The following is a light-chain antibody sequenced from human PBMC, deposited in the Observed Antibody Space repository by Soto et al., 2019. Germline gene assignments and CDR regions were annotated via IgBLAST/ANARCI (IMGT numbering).Light chain of an antibody. Sequence: QSVLTQPPSVSVAPGQRVTISCTGSTSNIGAGYDVHWYQQLPGTAPKLLIYGNNNRPSGVPDRFSGSKSGTSASLAITGLQAGDEADYYCQSFDSSLSGYVFGSGTKVTVL. V-gene: IGLV1-40*01. CDR3: QSFDSSLSGYV. CDR2: GNN. CDR1: TSNIGAGYD. J-gene: IGLJ1*01.